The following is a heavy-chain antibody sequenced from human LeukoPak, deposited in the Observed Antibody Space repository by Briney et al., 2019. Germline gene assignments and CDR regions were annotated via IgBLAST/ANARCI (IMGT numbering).Heavy chain of an antibody. CDR1: GFTFSSYA. CDR3: ATPKGGSGSHRAPLEY. Sequence: GGSLRLSCAASGFTFSSYAMHWVRQAPGKGLEWVAVISDDGSNEYYADSVKGRFTISRDNSKNTLYLQMNSLRAEDTAVYYCATPKGGSGSHRAPLEYWGQGTLVTVST. CDR2: ISDDGSNE. D-gene: IGHD3-10*01. V-gene: IGHV3-30-3*01. J-gene: IGHJ4*02.